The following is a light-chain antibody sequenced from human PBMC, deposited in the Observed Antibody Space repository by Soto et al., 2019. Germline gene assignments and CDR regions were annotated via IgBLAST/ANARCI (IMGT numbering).Light chain of an antibody. CDR2: GAS. J-gene: IGKJ1*01. CDR3: HLYGASPPT. CDR1: QSVSSSD. V-gene: IGKV3-20*01. Sequence: EVVLTQSPGTLSLSPGERATLSCRASQSVSSSDLAWYQQKPGQAPRLLISGASGRATGIPDRFSASGSGTDFTLTISRLEPEDSAVFYCHLYGASPPTFGQGTKWEI.